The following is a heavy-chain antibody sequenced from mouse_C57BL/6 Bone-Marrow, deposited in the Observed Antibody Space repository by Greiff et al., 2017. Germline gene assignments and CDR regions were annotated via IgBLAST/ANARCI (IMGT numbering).Heavy chain of an antibody. CDR1: GFNIKDDY. CDR2: IDPANGDT. V-gene: IGHV14-4*01. J-gene: IGHJ1*03. Sequence: VQLKESGAELVRPGASVKLSCTASGFNIKDDYMHWVKQRPEQGLEWIGWIDPANGDTEYASKFQGKATITADTSSNTAYLQLSSLTSEDTAVYYCTSRVWYFDVWGTGTTVTVSS. CDR3: TSRVWYFDV.